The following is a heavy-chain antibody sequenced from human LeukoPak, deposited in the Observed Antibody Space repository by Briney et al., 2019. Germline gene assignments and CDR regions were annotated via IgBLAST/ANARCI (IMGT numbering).Heavy chain of an antibody. CDR1: GFTFKNYA. CDR3: AKEIGTQYCSSTSCYAFDI. D-gene: IGHD2-2*01. V-gene: IGHV3-23*01. J-gene: IGHJ3*02. CDR2: ISGSGGST. Sequence: GGSLRLSCEASGFTFKNYAMSWVRQAPGKGLEWVSAISGSGGSTYYADSVKGRFTISRDNSKNTLYLQMNSLRAEDTAVYYCAKEIGTQYCSSTSCYAFDIWGQGTMVTVSS.